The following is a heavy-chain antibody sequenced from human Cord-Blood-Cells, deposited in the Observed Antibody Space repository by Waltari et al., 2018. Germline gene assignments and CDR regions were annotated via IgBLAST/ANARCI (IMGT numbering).Heavy chain of an antibody. J-gene: IGHJ5*02. CDR3: ASCPSAAGTRSNWFDP. Sequence: QVQLQQWGAGLLTPSETLSLTCAVYGGSFRGYYWSWIRQPPGKGLEWIGEINHSGSTNYNPSLKSRVTISVDTSKNQFSLKLSSVTAADTAVYYCASCPSAAGTRSNWFDPWGQGTLVTVSS. CDR1: GGSFRGYY. V-gene: IGHV4-34*01. D-gene: IGHD6-13*01. CDR2: INHSGST.